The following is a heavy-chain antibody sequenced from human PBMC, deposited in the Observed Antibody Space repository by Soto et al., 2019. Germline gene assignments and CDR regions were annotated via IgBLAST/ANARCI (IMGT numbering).Heavy chain of an antibody. CDR2: IYHSGST. J-gene: IGHJ5*02. D-gene: IGHD3-16*01. CDR3: ARGYRGSWGGGWFDP. Sequence: QLQLQESGSGLVKPSQTLSLTCAVSGGSISSGGYSWSWIRQPPGKGLEWIGYIYHSGSTYYNPSLKSRVTITVDRSKNQFSLKLSSVTAADTAVYYCARGYRGSWGGGWFDPWGQGTLVTVSS. CDR1: GGSISSGGYS. V-gene: IGHV4-30-2*01.